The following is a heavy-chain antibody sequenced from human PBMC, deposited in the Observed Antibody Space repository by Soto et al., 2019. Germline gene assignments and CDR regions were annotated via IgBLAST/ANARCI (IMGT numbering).Heavy chain of an antibody. Sequence: QVQLVQSGAEVKKPGSSVKVSCKASGGTFSSYAISWVRQAPGQGLEWMGGIIPVFGKANYAQKFQGRITITADESTSTADMELSSLRSADTAVYYGATRHGLSWFDPWGQGTLVTVSS. CDR3: ATRHGLSWFDP. J-gene: IGHJ5*02. CDR1: GGTFSSYA. V-gene: IGHV1-69*12. CDR2: IIPVFGKA.